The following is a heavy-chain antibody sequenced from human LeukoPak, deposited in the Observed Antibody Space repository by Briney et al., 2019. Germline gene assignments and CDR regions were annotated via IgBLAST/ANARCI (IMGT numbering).Heavy chain of an antibody. CDR3: ARWGYSYGDDY. V-gene: IGHV4-59*08. D-gene: IGHD5-18*01. J-gene: IGHJ4*02. CDR2: IYYSGST. Sequence: SETLSLTCSVSGGSISSYYWSWIRQPPGKGLEGIGNIYYSGSTNYNPSLKSRVTISVDTSKNQFSLKLSSVPAADTAVYYCARWGYSYGDDYWGQGTLVTVSS. CDR1: GGSISSYY.